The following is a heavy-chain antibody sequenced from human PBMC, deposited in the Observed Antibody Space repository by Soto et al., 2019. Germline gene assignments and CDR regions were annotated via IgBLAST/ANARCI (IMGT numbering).Heavy chain of an antibody. V-gene: IGHV3-30-3*01. D-gene: IGHD3-16*02. J-gene: IGHJ4*02. Sequence: QVQLVESGGGVVQPGRSLRLSCAASGFTFSSYAMHWVRQAPGKGLEWVAVISYDGSNKYYADSVKGRFTISGDNSKNTLYLQMNSLRAEDTAVYYCAREGRYTYYFDYWGQGTLVTVSS. CDR3: AREGRYTYYFDY. CDR2: ISYDGSNK. CDR1: GFTFSSYA.